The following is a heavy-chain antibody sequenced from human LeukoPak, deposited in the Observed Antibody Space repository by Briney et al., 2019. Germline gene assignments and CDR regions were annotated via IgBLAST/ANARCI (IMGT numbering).Heavy chain of an antibody. D-gene: IGHD3/OR15-3a*01. CDR3: ARVGSGYDFFDY. V-gene: IGHV4-4*07. CDR1: GGAISGYY. J-gene: IGHJ4*02. CDR2: VYSSGST. Sequence: SETLSLTCTVSGGAISGYYWSWIRQPAGKGLEWLGRVYSSGSTKYNPSLEGRVTMSVDTSKNQFSLKLNFVTAADTAVYYCARVGSGYDFFDYWGQGTLVTVSS.